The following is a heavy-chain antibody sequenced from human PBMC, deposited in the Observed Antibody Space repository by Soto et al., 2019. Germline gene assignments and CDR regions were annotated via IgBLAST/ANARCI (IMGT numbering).Heavy chain of an antibody. CDR3: TRAAFEGEYYGSGSYYTDY. V-gene: IGHV3-48*01. D-gene: IGHD3-10*01. Sequence: PGGSLRLSCAASGFTFSSYSMNWVRQAPWKGLEWVSYISSSSSTKYYADSVKGRFTISRDNAKNSLYLQMNSLRAEDTAVYYCTRAAFEGEYYGSGSYYTDYWGQGTLVTSP. J-gene: IGHJ4*02. CDR2: ISSSSSTK. CDR1: GFTFSSYS.